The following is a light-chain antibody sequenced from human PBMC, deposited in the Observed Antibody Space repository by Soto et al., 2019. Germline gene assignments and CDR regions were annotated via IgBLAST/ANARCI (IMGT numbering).Light chain of an antibody. J-gene: IGLJ1*01. CDR3: SSYTSSSTPVV. V-gene: IGLV2-14*01. Sequence: QSALTQPASLSGSPGQSITISCTGTSSDVGGYNYVSWYQQHPGKAPKLMIYEVTNRPSGVSNRFSGSKSGDTASLTISGLQAEDEADYYCSSYTSSSTPVVFGTGTKATVL. CDR2: EVT. CDR1: SSDVGGYNY.